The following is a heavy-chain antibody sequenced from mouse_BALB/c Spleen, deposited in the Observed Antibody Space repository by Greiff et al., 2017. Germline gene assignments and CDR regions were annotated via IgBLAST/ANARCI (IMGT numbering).Heavy chain of an antibody. Sequence: EVKLVESGGGLVQPGGSRKLSCAASGFTFSSFGMHWVRQDPEKGLEWVAYISSGSSTIYYADTVKGRFTISRDNPKNTLFLQMTSLRSEDTAMYYCARSNAMDYWGQGTSVTVSS. CDR3: ARSNAMDY. J-gene: IGHJ4*01. CDR2: ISSGSSTI. CDR1: GFTFSSFG. V-gene: IGHV5-17*02.